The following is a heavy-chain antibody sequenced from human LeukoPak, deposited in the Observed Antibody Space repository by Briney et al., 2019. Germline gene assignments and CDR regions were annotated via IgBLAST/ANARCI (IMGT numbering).Heavy chain of an antibody. J-gene: IGHJ3*02. CDR1: GGTFSSYA. CDR3: ARDLPTNYYDSGRAAFDI. CDR2: IIPIFGTA. D-gene: IGHD3-22*01. Sequence: GASVKVSCQASGGTFSSYAISWVRQAPGQGLEWMGGIIPIFGTANYAQKFQGRGTITADESTITAYMELSSLRSEDTAVYYCARDLPTNYYDSGRAAFDIWGQGTMVTVSS. V-gene: IGHV1-69*01.